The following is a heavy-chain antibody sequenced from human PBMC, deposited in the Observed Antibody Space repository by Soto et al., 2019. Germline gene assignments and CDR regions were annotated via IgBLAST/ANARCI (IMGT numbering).Heavy chain of an antibody. V-gene: IGHV4-34*01. J-gene: IGHJ6*02. D-gene: IGHD2-2*02. CDR2: IHHSGST. CDR1: GGSFSGYS. CDR3: ARRHTAISQTDYTYYYAMDV. Sequence: SETLSLTCAVYGGSFSGYSWSWIRQPPGKGLEWIGEIHHSGSTNYNPSLKSRVTISIDTSMSQFSLNLSSVTAADTAVYYCARRHTAISQTDYTYYYAMDVWGQGTTVTVSS.